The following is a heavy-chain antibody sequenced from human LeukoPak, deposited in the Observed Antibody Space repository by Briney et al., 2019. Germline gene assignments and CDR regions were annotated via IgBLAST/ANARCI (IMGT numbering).Heavy chain of an antibody. CDR3: ARDHSRCSGGSCYYFDY. D-gene: IGHD2-15*01. Sequence: PSQTLSLTCAISGDSVSSNSAAWNWIRQSPSRGLEWLGRTYYRSKWYNDYAVSVKSRITINPDTSKNQFSLQLNSVTPEDTAVYYCARDHSRCSGGSCYYFDYWGQGTLVTVSS. V-gene: IGHV6-1*01. CDR2: TYYRSKWYN. CDR1: GDSVSSNSAA. J-gene: IGHJ4*02.